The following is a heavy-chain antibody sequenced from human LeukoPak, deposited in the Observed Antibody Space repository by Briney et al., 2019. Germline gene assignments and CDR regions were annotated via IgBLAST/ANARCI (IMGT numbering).Heavy chain of an antibody. CDR1: GFTFSSYA. V-gene: IGHV3-23*01. CDR3: AKANQNYDILTGYPYYFDY. CDR2: ISGSGSST. Sequence: GGSLRLSCAASGFTFSSYAMSWVRQAPGKGLEWVSAISGSGSSTYYADSVKGRFTISRDNSKNTLYLQMNSLRAEETAVYYCAKANQNYDILTGYPYYFDYWGQGTLVTVSS. J-gene: IGHJ4*02. D-gene: IGHD3-9*01.